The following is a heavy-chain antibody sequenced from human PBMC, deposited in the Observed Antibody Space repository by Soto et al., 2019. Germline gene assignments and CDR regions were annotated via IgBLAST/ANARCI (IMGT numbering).Heavy chain of an antibody. CDR2: IKQDGSEK. J-gene: IGHJ4*02. D-gene: IGHD1-26*01. CDR3: ARALGVGAIHFDY. Sequence: GSLRLSCAASGFTFSSYWISWVRQAPGKGLEWVANIKQDGSEKYYVDSVKGRFTISRDNAKNSLYLQMNSLRAEDTAVYYCARALGVGAIHFDYWGQGTLVTVSS. V-gene: IGHV3-7*05. CDR1: GFTFSSYW.